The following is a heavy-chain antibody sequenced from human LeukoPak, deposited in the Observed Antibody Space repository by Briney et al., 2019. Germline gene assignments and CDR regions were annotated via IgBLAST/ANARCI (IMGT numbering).Heavy chain of an antibody. J-gene: IGHJ4*02. Sequence: SETLSLTCIVSGGSISSCSHYWGWIRQPPGKGLEWTGSMHYSGITYYNPSLTSRVTISVDTSKNQFSLRLTSVTAADTAVYYCARYPYSDSGVWQAFDYWGQGTLVTVSS. D-gene: IGHD5-12*01. CDR1: GGSISSCSHY. CDR2: MHYSGIT. V-gene: IGHV4-39*01. CDR3: ARYPYSDSGVWQAFDY.